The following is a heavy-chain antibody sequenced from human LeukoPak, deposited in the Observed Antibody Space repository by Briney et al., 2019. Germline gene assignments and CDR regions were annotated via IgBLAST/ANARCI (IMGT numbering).Heavy chain of an antibody. V-gene: IGHV4-34*01. CDR2: INHSGST. D-gene: IGHD3-10*01. CDR1: GGSFSGYY. Sequence: PSETLSLTCAVYGGSFSGYYWSLIRQPPGKGLEWIGEINHSGSTNYNPSLKSRVTISVDTSQNQFSLKLNSVTAADTAVFYCARGRRGFGYGMDVWGQGTTVTVSS. CDR3: ARGRRGFGYGMDV. J-gene: IGHJ6*02.